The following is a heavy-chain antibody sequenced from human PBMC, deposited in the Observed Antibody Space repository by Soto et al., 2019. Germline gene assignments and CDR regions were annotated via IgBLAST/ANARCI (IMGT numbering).Heavy chain of an antibody. D-gene: IGHD2-2*01. CDR3: AKEGDCSSTSCYPYYYYYGMDV. CDR1: GFTFSDYY. CDR2: ISGSGGST. J-gene: IGHJ6*02. V-gene: IGHV3-23*01. Sequence: GGSLRLSCAASGFTFSDYYMSWIRQAPGKGLEWVSAISGSGGSTYYADSVKGRFTISRDNSKNTLYLQMNSLRAEDTAVYYCAKEGDCSSTSCYPYYYYYGMDVWGQGTTVTVSS.